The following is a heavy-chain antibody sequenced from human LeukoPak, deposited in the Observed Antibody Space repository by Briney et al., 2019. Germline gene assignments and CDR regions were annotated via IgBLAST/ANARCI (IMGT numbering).Heavy chain of an antibody. CDR2: IYYSGST. V-gene: IGHV4-39*01. CDR3: ARHRSGVTYFDY. J-gene: IGHJ4*02. CDR1: GGSISSSNYY. D-gene: IGHD2-21*02. Sequence: SETLSLTCTVSGGSISSSNYYWGWIRQPPGEGLEWIGTIYYSGSTYYNPSLESRLTISVDTSKNQFSLKLSSVTAADMALYYCARHRSGVTYFDYWGQGTLVTVSS.